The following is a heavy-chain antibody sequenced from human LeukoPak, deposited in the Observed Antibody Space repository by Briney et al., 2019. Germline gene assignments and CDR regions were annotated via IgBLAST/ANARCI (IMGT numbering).Heavy chain of an antibody. CDR3: TRVGQSYSSSGQALDH. V-gene: IGHV3-48*03. CDR2: ISGSGDTA. Sequence: PGGSLRLSCAASGFTFSSYEINWVRQAPGKGLEWISYISGSGDTAYYADSVKGRFTMSRDNAKNSLYLRMNSLGAEDTAVYYCTRVGQSYSSSGQALDHWGQGTLVTVSS. CDR1: GFTFSSYE. D-gene: IGHD3-22*01. J-gene: IGHJ4*02.